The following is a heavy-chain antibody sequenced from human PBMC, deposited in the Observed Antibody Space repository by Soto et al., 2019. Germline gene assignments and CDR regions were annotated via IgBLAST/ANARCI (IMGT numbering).Heavy chain of an antibody. D-gene: IGHD4-17*01. Sequence: PGGSLRLSCIASGLTLSNYAMTWVRQAPGRGQEWVSTVTGSGSTYYADSVKGRFTIFRDNSKNILYLQMNSLRAEDTAIYYCAKSLRTTAATGYWFDPWGQGSQVTVSS. J-gene: IGHJ5*02. CDR3: AKSLRTTAATGYWFDP. CDR2: VTGSGST. CDR1: GLTLSNYA. V-gene: IGHV3-23*01.